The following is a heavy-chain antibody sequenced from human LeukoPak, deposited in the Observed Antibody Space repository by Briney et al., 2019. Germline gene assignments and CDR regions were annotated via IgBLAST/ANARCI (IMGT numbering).Heavy chain of an antibody. CDR3: ATPESGYSSGWFDY. V-gene: IGHV1-2*02. J-gene: IGHJ4*02. CDR2: INPNSGGT. D-gene: IGHD6-19*01. Sequence: GASVKVSCMASGYTFTGYYMHWVRQAPGQGLEWMGWINPNSGGTNYAQKFQGRVTMTRDTSISTAYMELSRLRSDDTAVYYCATPESGYSSGWFDYWGQGTLVTVSS. CDR1: GYTFTGYY.